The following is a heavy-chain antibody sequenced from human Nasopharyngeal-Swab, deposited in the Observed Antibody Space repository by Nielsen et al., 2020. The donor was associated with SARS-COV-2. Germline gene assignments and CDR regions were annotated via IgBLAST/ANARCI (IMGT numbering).Heavy chain of an antibody. Sequence: ASVKVSCKASGYTFTSYYMHWVRQAPGQGLEWMGIINPSGGSTSYAQKFQGRVTMTRDTSTSTVYMELSSLRSEDTAVYYCARGGATLSYYYYYYMDVRGKGTTVTVSS. J-gene: IGHJ6*03. CDR3: ARGGATLSYYYYYYMDV. CDR2: INPSGGST. CDR1: GYTFTSYY. D-gene: IGHD5-24*01. V-gene: IGHV1-46*01.